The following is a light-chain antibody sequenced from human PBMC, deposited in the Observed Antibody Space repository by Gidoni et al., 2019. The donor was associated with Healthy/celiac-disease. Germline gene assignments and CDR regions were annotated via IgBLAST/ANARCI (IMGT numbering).Light chain of an antibody. CDR2: WAS. Sequence: DIVMTQSPDSLAVSLGERATINCKSSQSVLYISNNNNYLAWYQQKPGQPPKLLIYWASTRESGVPDRFSGSGSGADFTLTISSLQAEDVAVYYCQQYYTPVLTFXGXTKVEIK. J-gene: IGKJ4*01. V-gene: IGKV4-1*01. CDR1: QSVLYISNNNNY. CDR3: QQYYTPVLT.